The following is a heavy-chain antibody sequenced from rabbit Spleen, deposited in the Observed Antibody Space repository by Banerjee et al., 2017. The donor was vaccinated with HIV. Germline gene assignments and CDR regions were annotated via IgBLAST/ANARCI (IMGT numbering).Heavy chain of an antibody. J-gene: IGHJ4*01. CDR1: GFTFSSSYW. CDR3: ARDVDGGNVYQSDYFDL. Sequence: LQESGGGLFQPGGSLALTCTASGFTFSSSYWICWVRQAPGKGLEWIACIYSGISVRTYYASWAKGRFTISKTSSTTVTLQMTSLTAADTATYFCARDVDGGNVYQSDYFDLWGPGTLVTVS. D-gene: IGHD4-2*01. V-gene: IGHV1S45*01. CDR2: IYSGISVRT.